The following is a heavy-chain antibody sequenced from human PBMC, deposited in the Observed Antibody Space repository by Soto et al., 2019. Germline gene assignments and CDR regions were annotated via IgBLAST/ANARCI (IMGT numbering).Heavy chain of an antibody. CDR1: GFTFSNYW. CDR2: IKKDETEE. Sequence: EVQLVESGGGLVQPGGSLRLSCAASGFTFSNYWMSWVRQAPGKGLEWVANIKKDETEEYYVDSVKGRFTISRDNAKNSLFLQMNSLGAEDTAVYYCAAYCSSISCTPFHGYSWGQGTLVTVSS. CDR3: AAYCSSISCTPFHGYS. V-gene: IGHV3-7*03. J-gene: IGHJ4*02. D-gene: IGHD2-2*01.